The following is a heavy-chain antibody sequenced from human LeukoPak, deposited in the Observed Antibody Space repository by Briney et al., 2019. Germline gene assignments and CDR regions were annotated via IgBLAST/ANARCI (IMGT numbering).Heavy chain of an antibody. V-gene: IGHV3-7*01. D-gene: IGHD3-3*01. Sequence: PGGSLRLSCAASGFAFSSYWMSWVRQAPGKGLEWVANIKQDGSEKYYVDSVKGRFTISRDNAKNSLYLQMNSLRAEDTAVYYCARIDSKGYYYYYMDVRGKGTTVTVSS. CDR2: IKQDGSEK. CDR1: GFAFSSYW. J-gene: IGHJ6*03. CDR3: ARIDSKGYYYYYMDV.